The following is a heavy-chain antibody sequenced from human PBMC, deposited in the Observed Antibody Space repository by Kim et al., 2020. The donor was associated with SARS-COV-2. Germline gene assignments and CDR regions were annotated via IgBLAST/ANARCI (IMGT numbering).Heavy chain of an antibody. CDR1: GFTFSSYG. V-gene: IGHV3-33*01. J-gene: IGHJ4*02. CDR2: IWYDGSNQ. D-gene: IGHD2-2*01. CDR3: ARDSPSAADLDS. Sequence: GGSLRLSCTTSGFTFSSYGMHWVRQAPGKGLEWVAVIWYDGSNQYYADSVRGRFTISRDNSKNTLYLQMNSLRAEDTAVYYCARDSPSAADLDSWGQGTLVTVSS.